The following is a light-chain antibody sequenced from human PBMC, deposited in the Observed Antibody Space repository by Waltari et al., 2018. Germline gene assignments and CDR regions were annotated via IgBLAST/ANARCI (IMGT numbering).Light chain of an antibody. CDR2: TAS. J-gene: IGKJ2*01. V-gene: IGKV1-39*01. Sequence: DIQMTQSPSSLSASVGTGVSITCRASESITNSLNWHQQKPGKAPKLLIHTASSLQSGVPSRFSGRGSGTEFTLTISGLQPGDVATYYCQQSYTVAFTFGPGTKLEI. CDR3: QQSYTVAFT. CDR1: ESITNS.